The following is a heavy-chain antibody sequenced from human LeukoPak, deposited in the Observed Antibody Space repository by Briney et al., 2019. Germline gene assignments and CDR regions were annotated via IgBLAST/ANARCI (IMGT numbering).Heavy chain of an antibody. CDR3: ARLKDGCNYWPFDY. Sequence: SETLSLTCTVSGGSISSYYWSWIRRPPGKGLEWIGYIYYSGSTNYNPSLKSRVTISVDTSKNQFSLKLSSVTAADTAVYYCARLKDGCNYWPFDYWGQGTLVTVSS. CDR2: IYYSGST. V-gene: IGHV4-59*01. CDR1: GGSISSYY. J-gene: IGHJ4*02. D-gene: IGHD5-12*01.